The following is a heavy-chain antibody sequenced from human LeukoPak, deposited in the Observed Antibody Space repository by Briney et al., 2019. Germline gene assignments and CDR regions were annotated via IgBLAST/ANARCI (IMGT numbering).Heavy chain of an antibody. D-gene: IGHD3-10*01. CDR2: ISYDGSNK. CDR1: GFTFSSYA. V-gene: IGHV3-30*04. J-gene: IGHJ4*02. CDR3: ARDRGIALFDY. Sequence: GGSLRLSCAASGFTFSSYAMHWVRQAPGKGLEWVAVISYDGSNKYYADSVKGRFTISRDNSKNTLYLQMNSLRAEDTAVYYCARDRGIALFDYWGQGTLVTVSS.